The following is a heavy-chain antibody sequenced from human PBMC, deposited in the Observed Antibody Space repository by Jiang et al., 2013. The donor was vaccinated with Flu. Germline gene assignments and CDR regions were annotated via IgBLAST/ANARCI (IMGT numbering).Heavy chain of an antibody. CDR2: TYYRSKWYN. V-gene: IGHV6-1*01. Sequence: VSSNSAAWNWIRQSPSRGLEWLGRTYYRSKWYNDYAVSVKSRITINPDTSKNQFSLQLNSVTPEDTAVYYCARARSSSGSYYFDYWGQGTLVTVSS. CDR1: VSSNSAA. J-gene: IGHJ4*02. CDR3: ARARSSSGSYYFDY. D-gene: IGHD6-19*01.